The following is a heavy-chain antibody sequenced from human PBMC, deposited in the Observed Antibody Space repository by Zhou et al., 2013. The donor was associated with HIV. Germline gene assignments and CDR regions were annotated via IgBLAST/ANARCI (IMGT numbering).Heavy chain of an antibody. J-gene: IGHJ4*02. Sequence: QVQLVQSGAEVKKPGASVKVSCKASGYSFTSYDISWVRQATGQGLEWMGWMSPNSGNTVYAQKFQGRVSMTRNTSISTAYMELSSLRSEDTAVYFCARAGIGRYCSRSRCYEDYWGQGTLVTVSS. CDR1: GYSFTSYD. CDR3: ARAGIGRYCSRSRCYEDY. V-gene: IGHV1-8*02. D-gene: IGHD2-2*01. CDR2: MSPNSGNT.